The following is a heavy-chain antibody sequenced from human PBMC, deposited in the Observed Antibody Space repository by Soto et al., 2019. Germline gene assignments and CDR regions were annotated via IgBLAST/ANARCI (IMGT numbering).Heavy chain of an antibody. D-gene: IGHD5-12*01. Sequence: QVQLVQSGDEVRKPGSSVKVSCKASGYIFVNYGIAWVRQAPGQGLEWMGWISPYSGNTHYASKVQGRLTVTTDTXXSTAYMDLGSLASDDTSVYYCAMVDKYVTPTLQDVGGQGTTVTVSS. V-gene: IGHV1-18*01. J-gene: IGHJ6*02. CDR3: AMVDKYVTPTLQDV. CDR2: ISPYSGNT. CDR1: GYIFVNYG.